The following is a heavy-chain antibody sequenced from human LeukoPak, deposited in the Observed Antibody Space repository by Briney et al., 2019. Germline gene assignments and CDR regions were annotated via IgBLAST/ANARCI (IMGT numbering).Heavy chain of an antibody. CDR3: VSTMVRGVVFDY. D-gene: IGHD3-10*01. V-gene: IGHV1-24*01. CDR1: GYTLTELS. CDR2: FDPEDGET. J-gene: IGHJ4*02. Sequence: SSVKVSCKVSGYTLTELSMHWVRQAPGKGVEWMGGFDPEDGETIYAQKFQGRVTMTEDTSTDTAYMELSSLRSEDTAVYYCVSTMVRGVVFDYWGQGTLVTVSS.